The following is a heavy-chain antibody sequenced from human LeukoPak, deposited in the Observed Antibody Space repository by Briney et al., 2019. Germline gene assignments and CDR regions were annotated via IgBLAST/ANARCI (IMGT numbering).Heavy chain of an antibody. Sequence: PGGSLRLSCAASGFTFSSYSMNWVRQAPGKGLEWVSSISSSNSYIYYADSVKGRFTISRDNAKNSLYLQMNSLRAEDTAVYYCARTRGYSGYDHGYWGQGTLVTVSS. CDR3: ARTRGYSGYDHGY. CDR2: ISSSNSYI. CDR1: GFTFSSYS. J-gene: IGHJ4*02. D-gene: IGHD5-12*01. V-gene: IGHV3-21*01.